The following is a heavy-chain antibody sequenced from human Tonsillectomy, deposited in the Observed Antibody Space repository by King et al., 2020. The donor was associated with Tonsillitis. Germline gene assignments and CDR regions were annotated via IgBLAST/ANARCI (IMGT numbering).Heavy chain of an antibody. CDR1: GGSISSGGYY. J-gene: IGHJ4*02. V-gene: IGHV4-31*01. CDR3: ARGRTTMAPGYFDF. D-gene: IGHD5-18*01. CDR2: IYHSERT. Sequence: VQLQESGPGLVKPSQTLSLTCTVSGGSISSGGYYWSWIRQPPAKGLEWIGYIYHSERTFYNSSLKSLITVSVDTSKNQFSLTLSSVTAADTAMYDCARGRTTMAPGYFDFWGQGTLVTVSS.